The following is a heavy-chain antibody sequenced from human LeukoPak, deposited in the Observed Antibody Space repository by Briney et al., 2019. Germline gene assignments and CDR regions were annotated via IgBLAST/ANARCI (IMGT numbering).Heavy chain of an antibody. CDR2: IRYDGNNK. J-gene: IGHJ4*02. Sequence: GGSLRLSCAASGYTFSSYGMHWVRQAPAKGLEWVAFIRYDGNNKYYADSVKGRFTISRDNSKNTLYLQMNSLIAEETAVYYCAKWDSSGSYWGQGTLVTVSS. D-gene: IGHD6-19*01. CDR1: GYTFSSYG. CDR3: AKWDSSGSY. V-gene: IGHV3-30*02.